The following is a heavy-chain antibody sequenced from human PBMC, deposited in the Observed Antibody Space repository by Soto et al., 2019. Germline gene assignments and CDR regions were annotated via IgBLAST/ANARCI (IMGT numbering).Heavy chain of an antibody. CDR1: GYTFTNYG. CDR2: VSAYNGER. Sequence: QVQLVQSGAEVKKPWASVKVSCKASGYTFTNYGINWVRQAPGQGLEWLGWVSAYNGERRYAQRVQARVIMTTDTSTTTAYMELRSLRSADTAVYYCSRGTSIPASGDYWGQGTLVTVSS. V-gene: IGHV1-18*01. D-gene: IGHD6-6*01. J-gene: IGHJ4*01. CDR3: SRGTSIPASGDY.